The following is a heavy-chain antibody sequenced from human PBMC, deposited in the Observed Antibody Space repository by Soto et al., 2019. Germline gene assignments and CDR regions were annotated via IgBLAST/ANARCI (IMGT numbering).Heavy chain of an antibody. Sequence: GASVKASCKASGYTFTNYAIHWVRQAPGQRLEWMGWINAGNGKTKYSQNFQGRVTITRDTSASITYMEVNSLRSEDTAVYYCARGIWVATTPEYHLDSWGQATLVTVSS. CDR1: GYTFTNYA. V-gene: IGHV1-3*01. CDR2: INAGNGKT. CDR3: ARGIWVATTPEYHLDS. J-gene: IGHJ4*02. D-gene: IGHD5-12*01.